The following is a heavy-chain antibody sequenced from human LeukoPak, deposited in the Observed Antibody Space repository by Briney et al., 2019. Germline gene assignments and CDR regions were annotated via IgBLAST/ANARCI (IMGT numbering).Heavy chain of an antibody. CDR1: GFTFSSYA. V-gene: IGHV3-23*01. J-gene: IGHJ4*02. CDR3: ESPKYSSAWFFDY. Sequence: GGSLRLSCAASGFTFSSYAMSWVRQAPGRGLEWVSAISGSGGSTYYADSVKGRFTISRDNSKNTLYLQMNSLRAEDTAVYYCESPKYSSAWFFDYWGQGTLVTVSS. D-gene: IGHD6-19*01. CDR2: ISGSGGST.